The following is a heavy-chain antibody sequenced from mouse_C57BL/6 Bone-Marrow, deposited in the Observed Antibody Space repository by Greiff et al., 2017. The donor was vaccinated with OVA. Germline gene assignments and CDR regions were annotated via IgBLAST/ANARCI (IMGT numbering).Heavy chain of an antibody. V-gene: IGHV5-4*01. CDR1: GFTFSSYA. Sequence: EVQGVESGGGLVKPGGSLKLSCAASGFTFSSYAMSWVRQTPEKRLEWVATISDGGSYTYYPDNVKGRFTISRDNAKNNLYLQMSHLKSEDTAIYYCARDREAWFAYWGQGTLVTVSA. D-gene: IGHD3-1*01. J-gene: IGHJ3*01. CDR2: ISDGGSYT. CDR3: ARDREAWFAY.